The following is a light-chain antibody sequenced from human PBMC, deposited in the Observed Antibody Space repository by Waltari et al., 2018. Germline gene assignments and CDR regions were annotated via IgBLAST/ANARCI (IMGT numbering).Light chain of an antibody. Sequence: IQLTQSPSSLSTSVGDRVAITCRASQGISSFLAWYQQKPGKGPKLLIYAASTLQSGVPSRFSGSGSGTDFTLTISSLQPEDFATYYCQQLNSYPFTFGGGTKVEIK. V-gene: IGKV1-9*01. CDR3: QQLNSYPFT. CDR1: QGISSF. J-gene: IGKJ4*01. CDR2: AAS.